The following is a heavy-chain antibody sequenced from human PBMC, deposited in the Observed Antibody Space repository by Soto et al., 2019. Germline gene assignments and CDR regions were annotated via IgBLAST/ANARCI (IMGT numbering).Heavy chain of an antibody. J-gene: IGHJ4*02. Sequence: GGSLRLSCAASGFTFSSYAMHWVRQAPGKGLEWVAVISYDGSNKYYADSVKGRFTISRDNSKNTLYLQMNSLRAEDTAVYYCARAHGSGSYYPGHFDYWGQGTLVTVSS. CDR3: ARAHGSGSYYPGHFDY. CDR1: GFTFSSYA. D-gene: IGHD3-10*01. CDR2: ISYDGSNK. V-gene: IGHV3-30-3*01.